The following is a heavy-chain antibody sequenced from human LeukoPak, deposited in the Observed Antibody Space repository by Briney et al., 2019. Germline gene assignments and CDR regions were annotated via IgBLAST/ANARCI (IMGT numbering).Heavy chain of an antibody. V-gene: IGHV1-2*02. D-gene: IGHD3-3*01. CDR2: INPNSGGT. Sequence: GASVKVSCKASGYTFTGYYMHWVRQAPGQGLEWMGWINPNSGGTNYAQKFQGRVTMTRDTSISTAHMELSRLRSDDTAVYYCASPHMGITIFGVVSSRENAFDIWGQGTMVTVSS. J-gene: IGHJ3*02. CDR3: ASPHMGITIFGVVSSRENAFDI. CDR1: GYTFTGYY.